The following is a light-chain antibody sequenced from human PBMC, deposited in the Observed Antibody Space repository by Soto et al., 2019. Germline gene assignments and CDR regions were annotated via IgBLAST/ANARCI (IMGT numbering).Light chain of an antibody. CDR2: DVS. Sequence: QSALTQPASVSGSPGQSITISCTGTSSDVGGYNYVSWYQQHPGKAPKLMIYDVSNRPSGVSDRFSGSKSGNTASLTLSGLHAADEADYYCSSYTSSSTLYVFGTGTKVTVL. V-gene: IGLV2-14*01. CDR3: SSYTSSSTLYV. CDR1: SSDVGGYNY. J-gene: IGLJ1*01.